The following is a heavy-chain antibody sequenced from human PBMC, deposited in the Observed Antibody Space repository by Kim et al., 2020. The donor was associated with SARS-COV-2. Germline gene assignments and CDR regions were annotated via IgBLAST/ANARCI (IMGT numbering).Heavy chain of an antibody. CDR3: AKGARYDYANFDY. CDR1: GFTFSSYA. CDR2: ISGSGGST. V-gene: IGHV3-23*01. J-gene: IGHJ4*02. D-gene: IGHD4-17*01. Sequence: GGSLRLSCAASGFTFSSYAMSWVRQAPGKGLEWVSAISGSGGSTYYADSVKGRFTISRDNSKNTLYLPMNSLRDEDTAVYYCAKGARYDYANFDYWGQGTLVTGSS.